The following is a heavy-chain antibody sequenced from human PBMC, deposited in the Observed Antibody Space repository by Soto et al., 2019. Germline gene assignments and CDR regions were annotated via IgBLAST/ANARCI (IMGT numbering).Heavy chain of an antibody. J-gene: IGHJ6*02. D-gene: IGHD3-10*01. Sequence: GGSLRLSCAASGFTFSSYAMSWVRQAPGKGLEWVSAISGSGGSTYYADSVKGRFTISRDNSKNTLYLQMNSLRAEDTAVYYCAKDLLRITMVRGVMDVWGQGTTVTVSS. CDR3: AKDLLRITMVRGVMDV. CDR1: GFTFSSYA. CDR2: ISGSGGST. V-gene: IGHV3-23*01.